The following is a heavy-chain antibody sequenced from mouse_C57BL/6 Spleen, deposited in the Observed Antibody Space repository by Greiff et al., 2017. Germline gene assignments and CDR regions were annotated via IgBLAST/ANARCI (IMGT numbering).Heavy chain of an antibody. CDR2: INPSSGYT. V-gene: IGHV1-7*01. D-gene: IGHD1-1*01. CDR3: ARRGLYYYGSGEGYAMDY. CDR1: GYTFTSYW. J-gene: IGHJ4*01. Sequence: QVQLKESGAELAKPGASVKLSCKASGYTFTSYWMHWVKQRPGQGLEWIGYINPSSGYTKSNPKFKDKATLTADKSSSPAYMHLRSLTYEDSAVCYWARRGLYYYGSGEGYAMDYWGQGTSVTVSS.